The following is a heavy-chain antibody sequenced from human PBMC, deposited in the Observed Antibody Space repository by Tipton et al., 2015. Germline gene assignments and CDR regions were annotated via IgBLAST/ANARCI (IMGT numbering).Heavy chain of an antibody. CDR1: GGSISSGDYY. CDR2: ISYSGSP. J-gene: IGHJ4*02. V-gene: IGHV4-31*03. Sequence: TLSLTCTVSGGSISSGDYYWSWIRQDPGKGLEWIGFISYSGSPYYNPFFKSRAAISVDTSTNQFFLRLSTVTAADTAVYYCARAFGYYGPFDYWGKGALVTVSS. CDR3: ARAFGYYGPFDY. D-gene: IGHD3-10*01.